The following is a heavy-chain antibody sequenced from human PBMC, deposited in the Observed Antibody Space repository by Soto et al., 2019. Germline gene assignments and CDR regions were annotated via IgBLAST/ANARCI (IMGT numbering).Heavy chain of an antibody. V-gene: IGHV1-3*01. Sequence: QVQLVQSGAQVKKPGASVKVSCKASGYTFDNYALHLVRQAPGRRLEWMGWIHAGNGYTKYSQSFQGRVTITRDTSVSTVQTGLSSLRSGDRAVYYCARVPYSGYDFKLAFDRCGQGTMVSVSS. CDR1: GYTFDNYA. J-gene: IGHJ3*01. D-gene: IGHD5-12*01. CDR3: ARVPYSGYDFKLAFDR. CDR2: IHAGNGYT.